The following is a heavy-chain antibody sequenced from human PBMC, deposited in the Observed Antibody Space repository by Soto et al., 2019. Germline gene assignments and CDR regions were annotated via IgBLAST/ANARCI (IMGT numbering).Heavy chain of an antibody. CDR3: AHVRGDYIWGSNARVYYYYMDV. D-gene: IGHD3-16*01. CDR2: IYWDDDK. CDR1: GFSLSTSGVG. Sequence: SGPTLVNPTQTLTLTCTFSGFSLSTSGVGVGWIRQPPGKALEWLALIYWDDDKRYSPSLKSRLTITKDTSKNQVVLTMTNMDPVDTATYYCAHVRGDYIWGSNARVYYYYMDVWGKGTTVTVSS. J-gene: IGHJ6*03. V-gene: IGHV2-5*02.